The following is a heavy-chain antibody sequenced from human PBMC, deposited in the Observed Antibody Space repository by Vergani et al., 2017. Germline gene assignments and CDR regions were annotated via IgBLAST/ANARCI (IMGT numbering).Heavy chain of an antibody. CDR2: IYTSGST. V-gene: IGHV4-4*07. CDR3: ARASHCSGGSCYWYYFDY. CDR1: GGSISSYY. Sequence: QVQLQESGPGLVKPSETLSLTCTVSGGSISSYYWSWIRQPAGKGLEWIGRIYTSGSTNYNPSLKSRVPMSVDTSKNQFSLKLSSVTAADTAVYYCARASHCSGGSCYWYYFDYWGQGTLVTVSS. D-gene: IGHD2-15*01. J-gene: IGHJ4*02.